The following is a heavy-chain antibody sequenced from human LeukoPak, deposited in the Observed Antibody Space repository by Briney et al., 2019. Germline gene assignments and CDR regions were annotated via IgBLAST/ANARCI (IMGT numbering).Heavy chain of an antibody. Sequence: SETLSLTCAVSGGSFSGYYWSWIRHPPGKGLEWIGEINHSGSTNYNPSLKSQVTISVDTSNNHFSLKLSSVTAADTVVYYCARALSLRDHDPWGQGTLVTVSS. CDR2: INHSGST. D-gene: IGHD3-16*01. V-gene: IGHV4-34*01. CDR1: GGSFSGYY. CDR3: ARALSLRDHDP. J-gene: IGHJ5*02.